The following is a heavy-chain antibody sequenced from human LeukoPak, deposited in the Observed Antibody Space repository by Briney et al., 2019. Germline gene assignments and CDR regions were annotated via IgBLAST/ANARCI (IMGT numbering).Heavy chain of an antibody. CDR2: IKEDGSEK. J-gene: IGHJ4*02. CDR3: ARDLSGYDFWSGYYKTFDY. CDR1: GFTFSNYW. V-gene: IGHV3-7*01. Sequence: PGGSLRLSCAASGFTFSNYWMSWVRQAPGKGLEWVADIKEDGSEKYYVASVKGRFTISRDNAKNSLYLQMNSLRAEDTAVYYCARDLSGYDFWSGYYKTFDYWGQGTLVTVSS. D-gene: IGHD3-3*01.